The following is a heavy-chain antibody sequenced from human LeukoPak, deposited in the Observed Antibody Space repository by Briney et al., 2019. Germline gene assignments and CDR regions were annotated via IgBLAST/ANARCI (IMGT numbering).Heavy chain of an antibody. D-gene: IGHD3-3*01. J-gene: IGHJ3*02. CDR3: AKDRDFWSGYYTHDAFDI. CDR1: GFTFSSYA. V-gene: IGHV3-23*01. CDR2: ISGSGGST. Sequence: GGSLRLSCAASGFTFSSYAMSLVRQAPGKGLEWVSAISGSGGSTYYADSVKGRFTISRDNSKNTLYLQMNSLRAEDTAVYYCAKDRDFWSGYYTHDAFDIWGQGTMVTVSS.